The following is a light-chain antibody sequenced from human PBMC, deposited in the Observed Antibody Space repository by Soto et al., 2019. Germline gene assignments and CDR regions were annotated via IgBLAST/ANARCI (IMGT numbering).Light chain of an antibody. CDR2: DAS. Sequence: DIVLIQSPGTLSLSPGESATLSCRASQSISSYLGWYQQKPGQAPRLLIYDASNRAAGIPARFSGSGSGTDFTLTISSLEPEDSAVYYCQQRSKWPLTFGGGTKVEIK. V-gene: IGKV3-11*01. CDR1: QSISSY. J-gene: IGKJ4*01. CDR3: QQRSKWPLT.